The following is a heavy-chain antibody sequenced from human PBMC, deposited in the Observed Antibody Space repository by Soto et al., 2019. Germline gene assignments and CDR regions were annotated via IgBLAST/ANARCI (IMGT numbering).Heavy chain of an antibody. J-gene: IGHJ4*02. CDR1: GFTFSTYW. V-gene: IGHV3-74*01. D-gene: IGHD3-3*02. CDR3: ARGAFHNYYVDY. Sequence: EVQLVESGGDSVQPGGSLRLSCAASGFTFSTYWMHWVRQATGEGLVWVSRIKGDGSTTSSADSVEGRFTISRDNAKNTVYLHMNSLRADDPDVYYCARGAFHNYYVDYWGQGTLVTVSS. CDR2: IKGDGSTT.